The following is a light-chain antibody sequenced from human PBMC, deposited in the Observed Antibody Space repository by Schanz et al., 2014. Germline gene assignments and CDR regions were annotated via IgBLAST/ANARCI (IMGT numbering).Light chain of an antibody. CDR3: QSYDSSLSGWV. V-gene: IGLV1-44*01. CDR2: SNT. J-gene: IGLJ3*02. CDR1: SSNIGRNT. Sequence: QSVLTQPPSASGTPGQRVTISCSGSSSNIGRNTVNWYQHLPGTAPKLLIYSNTLRPSGVPDRFSGSKSATSASLAISGLRSEDEADYYCQSYDSSLSGWVFGGGTKLTVL.